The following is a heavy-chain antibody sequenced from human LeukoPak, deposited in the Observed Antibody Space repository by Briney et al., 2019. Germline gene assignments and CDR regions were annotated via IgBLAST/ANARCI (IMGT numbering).Heavy chain of an antibody. CDR2: FDPEDGET. CDR1: GYTLTELS. D-gene: IGHD2-15*01. J-gene: IGHJ4*02. V-gene: IGHV1-24*01. Sequence: GASVTVSRKVSGYTLTELSMHWVRQAPGKGLEWMGGFDPEDGETIYAQKFQGRVTMTEDTSTDTAYMVLSSLRSEDSAVYYCATPYCSGGSCYSLDYWGQGTLVTVSS. CDR3: ATPYCSGGSCYSLDY.